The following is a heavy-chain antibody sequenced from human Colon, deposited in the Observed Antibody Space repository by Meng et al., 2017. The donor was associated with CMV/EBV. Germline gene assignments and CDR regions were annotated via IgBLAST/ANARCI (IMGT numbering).Heavy chain of an antibody. D-gene: IGHD3-3*01. CDR3: AKDRHPYYDFWSGPSFDY. J-gene: IGHJ4*02. Sequence: GESLKISCAASGFTFSSYAMSWVRQAPGKGLEWVSAISGSGGSTYYADSVKGRFTISRDNSKNTLYLQMNSLRAEDTAVYYCAKDRHPYYDFWSGPSFDYWGQGTLVTVSS. CDR1: GFTFSSYA. V-gene: IGHV3-23*01. CDR2: ISGSGGST.